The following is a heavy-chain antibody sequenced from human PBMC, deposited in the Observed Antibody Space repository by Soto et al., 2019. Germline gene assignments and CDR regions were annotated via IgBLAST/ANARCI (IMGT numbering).Heavy chain of an antibody. Sequence: PGGSLRLSCAASGFTFSSYAMHWVRQAPGKGLEWVAVISYDGSNKYYADSVKGRFTISRDNSKNTLYLQMNSLRAEDTAVYYCARGGYSYDKGQYYYYGMDVWGQGTTVTVSS. D-gene: IGHD5-18*01. CDR3: ARGGYSYDKGQYYYYGMDV. J-gene: IGHJ6*02. V-gene: IGHV3-30-3*01. CDR2: ISYDGSNK. CDR1: GFTFSSYA.